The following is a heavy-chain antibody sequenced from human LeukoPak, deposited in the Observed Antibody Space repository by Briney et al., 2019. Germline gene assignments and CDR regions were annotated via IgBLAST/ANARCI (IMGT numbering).Heavy chain of an antibody. J-gene: IGHJ4*02. D-gene: IGHD2-2*01. CDR2: INHSGST. CDR1: GGSFSGYY. V-gene: IGHV4-34*01. CDR3: ARARFVVVPAAMRGYFDY. Sequence: KPSETLSLTCAVHGGSFSGYYWSWIRQPPGKGLEWIGEINHSGSTNYNPSLKSRVTISVDTSKNQFSLKLSSVTAADTAVYYCARARFVVVPAAMRGYFDYWGQGTLVTVSS.